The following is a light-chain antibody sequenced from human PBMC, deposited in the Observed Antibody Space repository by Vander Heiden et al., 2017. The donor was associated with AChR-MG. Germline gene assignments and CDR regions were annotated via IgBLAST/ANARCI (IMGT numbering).Light chain of an antibody. Sequence: SALTQPPPVSGSPGQSVTISCTGTSRDVGGYNYVSWYQQHPGKAPKLMIYDVSKRPSGVPDRFSGSKSGNTASLTISGLQAEDEADYYCCSYAGSYTVVFGGGTKLTVL. CDR3: CSYAGSYTVV. CDR1: SRDVGGYNY. CDR2: DVS. J-gene: IGLJ2*01. V-gene: IGLV2-11*01.